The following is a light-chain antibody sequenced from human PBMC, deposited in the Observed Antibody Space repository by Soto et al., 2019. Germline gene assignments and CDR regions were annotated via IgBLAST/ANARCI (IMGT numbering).Light chain of an antibody. Sequence: EIVMTQSPDTLSVSPGERVTLSCRASQTVTTNVAWYQQRPGQAPRLLIYGASSRATGIPDRFSGSGSGTDFTLTISRLEPEDFAVYYCQQYGSSPPGTFGQVTKVDI. CDR2: GAS. CDR1: QTVTTN. CDR3: QQYGSSPPGT. V-gene: IGKV3-20*01. J-gene: IGKJ1*01.